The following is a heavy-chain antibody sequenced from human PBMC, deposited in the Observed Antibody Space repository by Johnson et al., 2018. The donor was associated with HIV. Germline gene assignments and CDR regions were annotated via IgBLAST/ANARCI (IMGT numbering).Heavy chain of an antibody. V-gene: IGHV3-30-3*01. J-gene: IGHJ3*02. CDR2: ISYDGSNK. CDR3: TRVFQNGLDI. Sequence: QVQLVESGGGVVQPGRSLRLSCAASGFTFSSYAMHWVRQAPGKGLEWVAVISYDGSNKYYADSVKGRFSISRDNSKNTLYLQMKSLRAGDTAVYYCTRVFQNGLDIWGQGTTVTVSS. CDR1: GFTFSSYA. D-gene: IGHD1-1*01.